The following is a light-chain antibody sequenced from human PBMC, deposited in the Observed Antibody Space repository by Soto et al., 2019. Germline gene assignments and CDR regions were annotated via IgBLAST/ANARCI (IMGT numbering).Light chain of an antibody. CDR2: GAS. J-gene: IGKJ2*01. CDR1: QSLNNMN. Sequence: DIVLTQSPATLSLSPGERATLSCRASQSLNNMNFAWYRQKPGQAPTLLIYGASNRATGTPDRFRGSGSGTDGTLTISGLEPEDYAVYYCQGYDDSPPPFTFGQGTKLQIK. CDR3: QGYDDSPPPFT. V-gene: IGKV3-20*01.